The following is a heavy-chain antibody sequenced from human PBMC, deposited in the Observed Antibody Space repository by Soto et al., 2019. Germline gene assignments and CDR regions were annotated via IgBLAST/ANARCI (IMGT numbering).Heavy chain of an antibody. CDR1: GFTFSSYA. CDR3: AKGPGDRGTMVRGVITTYYYSDV. J-gene: IGHJ6*03. Sequence: GSLRLSCAASGFTFSSYAMSWVRQAPGKGLEWVSAISGSGGSTYYADSVKGRFTISRDNSKNTLYLQMNSLRAEDTAVYYCAKGPGDRGTMVRGVITTYYYSDVWGQRTTVTVSS. V-gene: IGHV3-23*01. D-gene: IGHD3-10*01. CDR2: ISGSGGST.